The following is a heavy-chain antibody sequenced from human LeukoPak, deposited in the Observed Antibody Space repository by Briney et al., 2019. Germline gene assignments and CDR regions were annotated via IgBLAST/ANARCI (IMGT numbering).Heavy chain of an antibody. CDR2: INHSGST. CDR1: GGSFSGYY. CDR3: ARALSAIRPYIAAAGHNWFDP. Sequence: SSETLSLTCAVYGGSFSGYYWSWIRQPPGKGLEWIGEINHSGSTNYNLSLKSRVTISVDTSKNQFSLKLSSVTAADTAVYYCARALSAIRPYIAAAGHNWFDPWGQGTLVTVSS. D-gene: IGHD6-13*01. V-gene: IGHV4-34*01. J-gene: IGHJ5*02.